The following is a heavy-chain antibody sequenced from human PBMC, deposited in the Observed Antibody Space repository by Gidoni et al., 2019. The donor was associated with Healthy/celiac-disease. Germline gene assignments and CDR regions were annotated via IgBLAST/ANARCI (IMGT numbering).Heavy chain of an antibody. J-gene: IGHJ2*01. CDR2: INAGNGNT. Sequence: QVQLVQSGAEVKKPGASVKVSCKASGYTFTSYAMHWVRQDPGQRLEWMGWINAGNGNTKYSQKFQGRVTITRDTSASTAYMELSSLRSEDTAVYYCARGAAEGYFDLWGRGTLVTVSS. CDR1: GYTFTSYA. V-gene: IGHV1-3*01. CDR3: ARGAAEGYFDL.